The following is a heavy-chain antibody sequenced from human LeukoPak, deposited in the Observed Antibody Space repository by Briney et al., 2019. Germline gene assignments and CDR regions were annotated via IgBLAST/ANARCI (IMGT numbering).Heavy chain of an antibody. CDR3: ARADIAAAARRSNYFDY. CDR1: GGSINSSNW. D-gene: IGHD6-13*01. J-gene: IGHJ4*02. Sequence: PSGTLSLTCAVSGGSINSSNWWSWVRQPPGKGLEWIGEIYHSGSTNYNPSLKSRVTISVDKSKNQFSLKLSSVTAADTAVYYCARADIAAAARRSNYFDYWGQGTLVTVSS. CDR2: IYHSGST. V-gene: IGHV4-4*02.